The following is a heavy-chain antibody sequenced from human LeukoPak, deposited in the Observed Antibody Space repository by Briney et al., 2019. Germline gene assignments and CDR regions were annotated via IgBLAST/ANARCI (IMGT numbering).Heavy chain of an antibody. Sequence: SETLSLTCTVSGGSISSYYWSWIRQPPGKGLEWIGYIYYSGNTNHNPSLKSRVTISIDTSKNQFSLKLSSVTAADTAVYYCARGPNYVWGSYQYFDYWGQGTLVTVSS. CDR1: GGSISSYY. CDR2: IYYSGNT. D-gene: IGHD3-16*02. CDR3: ARGPNYVWGSYQYFDY. J-gene: IGHJ4*02. V-gene: IGHV4-59*01.